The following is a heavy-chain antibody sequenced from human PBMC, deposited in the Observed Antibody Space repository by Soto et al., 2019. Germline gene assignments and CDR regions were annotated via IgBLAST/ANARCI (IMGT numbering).Heavy chain of an antibody. CDR3: ARDIESVTAKHFFYYYAMDV. J-gene: IGHJ6*02. CDR1: GFTFINYG. D-gene: IGHD2-8*01. V-gene: IGHV1-18*01. CDR2: VSADNGHT. Sequence: SVKVSFKASGFTFINYGLNWVRQSPGQGLEWMGWVSADNGHTNYAQNLQGRVSMTTDTSTSTAYMELRGLTFDDTAVYYCARDIESVTAKHFFYYYAMDVWGQGTTVTVSS.